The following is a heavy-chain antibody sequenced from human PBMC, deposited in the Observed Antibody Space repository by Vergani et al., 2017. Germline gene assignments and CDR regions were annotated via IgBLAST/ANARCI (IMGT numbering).Heavy chain of an antibody. D-gene: IGHD3-10*01. CDR1: GFTFSSYE. J-gene: IGHJ4*02. CDR2: ISSSGSTI. CDR3: ARDPMGLSLGFDY. V-gene: IGHV3-48*03. Sequence: EVQLVESGGGLVQPGGSLRLSCAASGFTFSSYEMNWVRQAPGKGLEWVSYISSSGSTIYYADSVKGRFTISRDNAKNSLYLQMNSLRAEDTAVYYCARDPMGLSLGFDYWGQGTLVTVSS.